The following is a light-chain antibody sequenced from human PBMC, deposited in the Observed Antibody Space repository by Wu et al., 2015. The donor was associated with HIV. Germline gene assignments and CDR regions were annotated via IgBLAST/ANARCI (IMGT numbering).Light chain of an antibody. CDR1: ESVTMS. CDR3: QQYGSSPPT. Sequence: EVVMTQSPATLSVSPGERVTLSCRASESVTMSVVWYQQKPGQAPRLLIYGATTRATGVPARFSGSASGTEFTLTISSLQSEDFALYYCQQYGSSPPTFGQGTKVEIK. CDR2: GAT. J-gene: IGKJ1*01. V-gene: IGKV3-15*01.